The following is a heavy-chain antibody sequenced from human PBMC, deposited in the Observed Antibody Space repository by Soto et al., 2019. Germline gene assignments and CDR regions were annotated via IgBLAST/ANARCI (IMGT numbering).Heavy chain of an antibody. CDR2: INAGNGNT. CDR1: GYTFTSYA. D-gene: IGHD3-22*01. V-gene: IGHV1-3*01. Sequence: APEKVSRKASGYTFTSYAMHWVRQAPGQRLAWKGWINAGNGNTKYSQRFQGRVTITRDTSASTAYMELSSLRSEDSSVYYCARDADPYFYDSSGYNYWGQGTLVTVS. CDR3: ARDADPYFYDSSGYNY. J-gene: IGHJ4*02.